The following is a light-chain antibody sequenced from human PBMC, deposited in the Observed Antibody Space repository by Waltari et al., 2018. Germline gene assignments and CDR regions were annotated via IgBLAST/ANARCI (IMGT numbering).Light chain of an antibody. V-gene: IGKV3D-15*01. J-gene: IGKJ4*01. CDR1: QSVSSN. CDR2: GAS. CDR3: LQRANWPLT. Sequence: EIVMTPSPATLSLSPGERATLSCRASQSVSSNLAWYQQRPGQAPRLLIYGASNRATGIPDRFSGSGSGTDFTLTISSLEPEDVGFYYCLQRANWPLTFGGGTKVEIK.